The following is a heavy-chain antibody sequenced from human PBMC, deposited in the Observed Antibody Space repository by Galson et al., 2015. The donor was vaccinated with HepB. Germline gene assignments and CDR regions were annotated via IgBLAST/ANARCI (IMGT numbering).Heavy chain of an antibody. CDR1: GGSISSYY. CDR2: IYYSGST. CDR3: AGIGSGLRYDAFDI. D-gene: IGHD3-3*01. J-gene: IGHJ3*02. Sequence: ETLSLTCTVSGGSISSYYWSWIRQPPGKGLEWIGYIYYSGSTNYNPSLKSRVTISVDTSKNQFSLKLSSVTAADTAVYYCAGIGSGLRYDAFDIWGQGTMVTVSS. V-gene: IGHV4-59*01.